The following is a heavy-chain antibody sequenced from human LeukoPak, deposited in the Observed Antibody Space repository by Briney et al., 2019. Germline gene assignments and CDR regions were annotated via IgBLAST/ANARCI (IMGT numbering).Heavy chain of an antibody. CDR2: IYTSGST. J-gene: IGHJ5*02. CDR3: AGLNRGTPFDP. D-gene: IGHD1-14*01. CDR1: GGSISSYC. V-gene: IGHV4-4*09. Sequence: SETLSLTCTVSGGSISSYCWSWIRQPPGKGLEWIGYIYTSGSTNYNPSLKSRVTISVDTSKNQFSLKLSSVTAADTAVYYCAGLNRGTPFDPWGQGTLVTVSS.